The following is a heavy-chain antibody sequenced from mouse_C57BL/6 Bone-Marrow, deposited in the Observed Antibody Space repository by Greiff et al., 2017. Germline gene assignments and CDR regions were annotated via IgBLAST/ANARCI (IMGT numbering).Heavy chain of an antibody. CDR3: ARYGRLRYYAMDY. CDR1: GYAFSSYW. V-gene: IGHV1-80*01. CDR2: IYPGDGDT. Sequence: VKLQESGAELVKPGASVKISCKASGYAFSSYWMNWVKQRPGKGLEWIGQIYPGDGDTNYNGKFKGKATLTADKSSSTAYMQLSSLTSEDSAVYFCARYGRLRYYAMDYWGQGTSVTVSS. J-gene: IGHJ4*01. D-gene: IGHD3-2*02.